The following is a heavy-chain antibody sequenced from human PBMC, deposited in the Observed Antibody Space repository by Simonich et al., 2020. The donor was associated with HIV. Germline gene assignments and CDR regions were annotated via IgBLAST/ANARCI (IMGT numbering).Heavy chain of an antibody. CDR2: FNHSGRT. Sequence: QVQLQQWGAGLLKPSETLSLTCAVYGGSFSGYYWRWIRQPPGKGLEWIGEFNHSGRTNYKSSLNRLATISVDKSKNQFSLKLSSVTAADTAIYYCARRDRELILYFDYWGQGNLVTVSS. J-gene: IGHJ4*02. CDR1: GGSFSGYY. V-gene: IGHV4-34*01. D-gene: IGHD3-3*01. CDR3: ARRDRELILYFDY.